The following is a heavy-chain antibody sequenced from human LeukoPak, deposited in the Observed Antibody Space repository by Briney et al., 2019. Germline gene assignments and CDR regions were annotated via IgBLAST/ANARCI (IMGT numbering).Heavy chain of an antibody. Sequence: PGGSLRLSCAASGFTFSSYCMHWVRQAPGKGLVWVSRINSDGSSTRYADSVKGRFTISRDNAKNTLYLQMNSLRAEDTAVYYCARGGGIAAALNWFDPWGQGTLVTVSS. V-gene: IGHV3-74*01. CDR1: GFTFSSYC. CDR2: INSDGSST. CDR3: ARGGGIAAALNWFDP. D-gene: IGHD6-13*01. J-gene: IGHJ5*02.